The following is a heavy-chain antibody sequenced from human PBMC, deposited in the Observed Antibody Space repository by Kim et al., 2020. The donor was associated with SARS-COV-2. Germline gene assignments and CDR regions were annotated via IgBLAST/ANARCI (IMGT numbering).Heavy chain of an antibody. CDR2: IWYDGSKK. Sequence: GGSLRLSCAASGFTFSSYGMHWVRQAPGKGLEWVAVIWYDGSKKYYADSVKGRFTISRDNSKNTLYLQMNSLRAEDTAVYYCARDPRDNYDCWSGYADYYYYGMDVWGQGTTVTVSS. CDR1: GFTFSSYG. CDR3: ARDPRDNYDCWSGYADYYYYGMDV. V-gene: IGHV3-33*08. D-gene: IGHD3-3*01. J-gene: IGHJ6*02.